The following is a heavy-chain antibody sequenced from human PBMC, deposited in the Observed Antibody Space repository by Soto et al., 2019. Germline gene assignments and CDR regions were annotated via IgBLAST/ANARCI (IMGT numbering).Heavy chain of an antibody. D-gene: IGHD3-16*01. Sequence: ASVKVSCKASGYSFTNNDVSWVRQATGQGLEWMGWMNPGSGDTGYAQKFQGRVTMTRDISIATAYMEMSSLRSDDTAIYYCARMETFGSLNWFDPWGQGTLVTVSS. CDR1: GYSFTNND. V-gene: IGHV1-8*01. CDR3: ARMETFGSLNWFDP. J-gene: IGHJ5*02. CDR2: MNPGSGDT.